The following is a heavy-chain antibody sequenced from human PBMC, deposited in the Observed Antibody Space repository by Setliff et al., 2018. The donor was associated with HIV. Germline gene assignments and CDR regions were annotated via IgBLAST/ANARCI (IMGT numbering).Heavy chain of an antibody. Sequence: PSETLSLTCTASGGPISSYYWSWIRQPAGKGLEWIGRIYTSGSTNYNPSLKSRVTMSVDTSKNQFSLKLSSVTAADTAVYYCARDGELTDAFDIWGQGTMVTVSS. V-gene: IGHV4-4*07. CDR2: IYTSGST. D-gene: IGHD1-26*01. CDR1: GGPISSYY. CDR3: ARDGELTDAFDI. J-gene: IGHJ3*02.